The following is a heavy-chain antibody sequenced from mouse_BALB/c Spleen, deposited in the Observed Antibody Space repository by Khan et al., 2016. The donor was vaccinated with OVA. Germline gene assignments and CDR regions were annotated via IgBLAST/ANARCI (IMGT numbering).Heavy chain of an antibody. CDR1: GYTFSSYW. J-gene: IGHJ2*01. V-gene: IGHV1-9*01. CDR2: ILPGSGST. CDR3: SRRGDGYYFDY. Sequence: QVQLQQSGAELMKPGASVKISCKATGYTFSSYWIEWVKQRPGHGLEWIGEILPGSGSTNYNEKFKGKATFTADTSSNTAYMQLSSLTSEDSAVYYCSRRGDGYYFDYWGQGTTLTVSS. D-gene: IGHD2-3*01.